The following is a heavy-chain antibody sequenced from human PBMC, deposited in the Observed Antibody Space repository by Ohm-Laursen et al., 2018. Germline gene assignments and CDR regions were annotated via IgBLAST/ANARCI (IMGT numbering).Heavy chain of an antibody. CDR2: ISYDGSNK. D-gene: IGHD6-13*01. Sequence: LSLTCAASGFIFSTYGMHWVRQAPGKGLEWVAVISYDGSNKYYADSVKGRFTLSRDISKNTLYLQMNSLRAEDTAVYYCARGGQQQVEDYWGQGTLVTVSS. J-gene: IGHJ4*02. CDR3: ARGGQQQVEDY. CDR1: GFIFSTYG. V-gene: IGHV3-30*03.